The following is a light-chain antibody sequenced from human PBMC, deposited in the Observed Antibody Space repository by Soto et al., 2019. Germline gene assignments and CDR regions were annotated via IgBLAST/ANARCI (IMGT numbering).Light chain of an antibody. CDR2: GAS. CDR1: QSVSNTS. J-gene: IGKJ5*01. V-gene: IGKV3D-20*02. Sequence: IVMLQTPATLSVSPGKGHGRYGRPSQSVSNTSLAWYQPKPGQAPRLLIYGASTRATAVPDRFSVSGSGADYTLTIRSLEPNDVELYYCQQRSNFTTFGQGTRREIK. CDR3: QQRSNFTT.